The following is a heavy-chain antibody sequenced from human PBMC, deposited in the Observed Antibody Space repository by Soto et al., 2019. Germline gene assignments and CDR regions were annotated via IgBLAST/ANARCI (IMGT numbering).Heavy chain of an antibody. J-gene: IGHJ4*02. CDR2: VYNSGST. CDR1: GGSITNSGYY. CDR3: AGYRREAVAGYALDN. V-gene: IGHV4-61*05. D-gene: IGHD6-13*01. Sequence: SETLSLTCNVSGGSITNSGYYWGWIRQPPGKGLEWIGYVYNSGSTNYNPSLKSRVTISEDTSKSQFSLKVNSMTAADTAVYYCAGYRREAVAGYALDNWGQGILVTVSS.